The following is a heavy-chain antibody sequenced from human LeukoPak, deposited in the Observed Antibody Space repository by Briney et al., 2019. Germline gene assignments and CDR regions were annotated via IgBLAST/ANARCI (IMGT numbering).Heavy chain of an antibody. Sequence: GGSLRLSCAASGFTFSSYTMNWVRQAPGKGLEWVSSISTSSSYIYYADSVKGRFTISRDNAKNSLYLQMNSLRAEDTAVYYCARDRGNLRGYYYYYMDVWGKGTTVTTSS. CDR3: ARDRGNLRGYYYYYMDV. CDR1: GFTFSSYT. D-gene: IGHD1-14*01. J-gene: IGHJ6*03. V-gene: IGHV3-21*01. CDR2: ISTSSSYI.